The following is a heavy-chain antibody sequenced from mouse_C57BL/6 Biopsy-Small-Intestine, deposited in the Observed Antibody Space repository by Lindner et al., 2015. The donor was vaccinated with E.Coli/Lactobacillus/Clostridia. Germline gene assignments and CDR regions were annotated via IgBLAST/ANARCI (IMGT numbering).Heavy chain of an antibody. CDR3: TTGKMRNYYSMDY. CDR2: FDPENGDT. CDR1: KDDY. Sequence: KDDYMHWVKQRPRTRAWSGLDGFDPENGDTEYASKFQVKATITADTSSNTASLHLNSLTSEDTAVYYCTTGKMRNYYSMDYWGQGTSVTVSS. V-gene: IGHV14-4*01. J-gene: IGHJ4*01. D-gene: IGHD2-1*01.